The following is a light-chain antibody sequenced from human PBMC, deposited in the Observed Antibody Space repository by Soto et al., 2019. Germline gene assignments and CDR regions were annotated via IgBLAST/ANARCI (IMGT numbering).Light chain of an antibody. J-gene: IGLJ1*01. V-gene: IGLV2-14*03. Sequence: QSALTQPASVSGSPGQSITISCTGTSSDVGGYNYVSWYQQHPGKAPKLMIFDVSDRPSGVSSRFSGSKSGNTASLTISGLQAEDEADYYCSSYSSSGNFGVFGTGTKLTVL. CDR1: SSDVGGYNY. CDR2: DVS. CDR3: SSYSSSGNFGV.